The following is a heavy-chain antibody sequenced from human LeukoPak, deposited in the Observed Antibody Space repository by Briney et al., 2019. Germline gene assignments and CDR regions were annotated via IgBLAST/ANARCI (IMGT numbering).Heavy chain of an antibody. V-gene: IGHV3-21*04. CDR1: GFTFSSYS. CDR2: ISSSSSYI. Sequence: GGSLRLSCAASGFTFSSYSMNWVRQAPGKGLEWVSSISSSSSYIYYADSVKGRFTISRDNSKNTLYLQMNSLRAEDTAVYYCAKVSSGSYSEYFDYWGQGTLVTVSS. J-gene: IGHJ4*02. CDR3: AKVSSGSYSEYFDY. D-gene: IGHD1-26*01.